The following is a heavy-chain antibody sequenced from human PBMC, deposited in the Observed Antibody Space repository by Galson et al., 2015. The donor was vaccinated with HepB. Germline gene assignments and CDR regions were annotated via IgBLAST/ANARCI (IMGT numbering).Heavy chain of an antibody. CDR1: GFTFSSYG. D-gene: IGHD4-17*01. CDR2: IRYDGSNK. CDR3: ANLDVYHDYGDYAPDY. V-gene: IGHV3-30*02. Sequence: SLRLSCAASGFTFSSYGMHWVRQAPGKGLEWVAFIRYDGSNKYYADSVKGRFTISRDNSKNTLYLQMNSLRAEDTAVYYCANLDVYHDYGDYAPDYWGQGTLVTVSS. J-gene: IGHJ4*02.